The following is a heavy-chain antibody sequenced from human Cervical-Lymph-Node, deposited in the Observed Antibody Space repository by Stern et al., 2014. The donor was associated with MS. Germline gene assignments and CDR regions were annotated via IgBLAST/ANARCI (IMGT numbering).Heavy chain of an antibody. CDR1: GGTFSSYA. J-gene: IGHJ6*02. Sequence: MQLVESGAEVKKPGSSVKGSCKAYGGTFSSYAISWVRKAPGQGLEWLGGIIPIFGTANYAQKFQGRVTITADESTSTAYMELSSLRSEDTAVYYCARGELKEGLVRGMDVWGQGTTVTVSS. CDR2: IIPIFGTA. D-gene: IGHD1-26*01. V-gene: IGHV1-69*01. CDR3: ARGELKEGLVRGMDV.